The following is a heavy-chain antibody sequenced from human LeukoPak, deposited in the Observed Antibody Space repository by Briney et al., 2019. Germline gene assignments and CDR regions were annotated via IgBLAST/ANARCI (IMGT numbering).Heavy chain of an antibody. J-gene: IGHJ5*02. Sequence: PGGSLRLSCAASGFALSRYNMDWVRQAPGKGLEWVSYISSSSSTIYYADSVKGRFTISRDNAKNSVYLQMNSLRDEDTAVYYCARGGSSSWHMVGTWGQGTLVTVSS. CDR1: GFALSRYN. CDR2: ISSSSSTI. CDR3: ARGGSSSWHMVGT. D-gene: IGHD6-13*01. V-gene: IGHV3-48*02.